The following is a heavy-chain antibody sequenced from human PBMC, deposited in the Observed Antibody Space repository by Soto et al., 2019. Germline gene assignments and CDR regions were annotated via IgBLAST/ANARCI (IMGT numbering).Heavy chain of an antibody. CDR2: IYYSGST. V-gene: IGHV4-59*06. CDR1: GGSFSSYY. D-gene: IGHD5-12*01. CDR3: ARDQRLRFFYYGMDV. J-gene: IGHJ6*02. Sequence: SETLSLTCAVYGGSFSSYYWSWIRQPPGKGLEWIGYIYYSGSTYYNPSLKSRVTISVDTSKNQFSLKLSSVTAADTAVYYCARDQRLRFFYYGMDVWGQGTTVTVSS.